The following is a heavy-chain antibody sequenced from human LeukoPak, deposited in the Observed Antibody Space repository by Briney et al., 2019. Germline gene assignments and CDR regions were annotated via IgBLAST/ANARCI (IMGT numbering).Heavy chain of an antibody. V-gene: IGHV4-34*01. D-gene: IGHD3-10*01. CDR3: ARAVLGEYFDY. J-gene: IGHJ4*02. CDR2: INHSGST. Sequence: PSETLSLTCAVYGGSFSGYYWSWIRQPPGKGLEWIGEINHSGSTNYNPSLKSRVTISVDTSKNQFSLKLSSVTAADTAVHYCARAVLGEYFDYWGQGTLVTVSS. CDR1: GGSFSGYY.